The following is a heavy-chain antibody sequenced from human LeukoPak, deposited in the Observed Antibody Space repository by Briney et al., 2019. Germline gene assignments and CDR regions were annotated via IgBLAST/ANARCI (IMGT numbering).Heavy chain of an antibody. CDR2: INPNSGNT. D-gene: IGHD3-10*01. Sequence: ASVKVSCKASGYTFTGYYMHWVRQAPGQGLEWMGWINPNSGNTGYAQKFQGRVTMTRNSSISTAYMELSSLRSEDTAVYYCARAIITMVRGVRAFDIWGQGTMVTVSS. J-gene: IGHJ3*02. CDR3: ARAIITMVRGVRAFDI. V-gene: IGHV1-8*02. CDR1: GYTFTGYY.